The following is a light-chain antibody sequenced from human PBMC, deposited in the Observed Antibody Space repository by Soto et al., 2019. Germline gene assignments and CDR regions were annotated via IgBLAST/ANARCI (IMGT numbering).Light chain of an antibody. CDR3: QSYDSGLGGYVI. Sequence: QSALTQPPSVSGAPGQRVTISCTGSSSSSGSVYNVHWYQQRPGTAPRLVIYDNSDRPSGVPDRFSGSKSGTSASLAITGLQAEDEADYYCQSYDSGLGGYVIFGGGTQLTVL. CDR2: DNS. CDR1: SSSSGSVYN. V-gene: IGLV1-40*01. J-gene: IGLJ2*01.